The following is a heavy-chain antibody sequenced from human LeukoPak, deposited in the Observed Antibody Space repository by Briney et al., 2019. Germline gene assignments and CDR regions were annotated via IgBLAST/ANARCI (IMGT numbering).Heavy chain of an antibody. CDR3: AKAAYIAAAGTFSYFDY. J-gene: IGHJ4*02. V-gene: IGHV3-9*01. Sequence: PGGSLRLSCAASGFTFDDYAMHWVRQAPGKGLEWVSGISWNSGSIGYADSVKGRFTISRDNAKNSLYLQMNSLRAEDTALYYCAKAAYIAAAGTFSYFDYWGQGTLVTVSS. CDR2: ISWNSGSI. D-gene: IGHD6-13*01. CDR1: GFTFDDYA.